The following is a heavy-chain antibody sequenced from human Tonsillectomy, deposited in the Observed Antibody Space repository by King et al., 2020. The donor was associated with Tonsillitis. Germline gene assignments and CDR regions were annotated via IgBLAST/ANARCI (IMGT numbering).Heavy chain of an antibody. D-gene: IGHD3-16*01. CDR1: GFTFSSYG. J-gene: IGHJ4*02. V-gene: IGHV3-30*18. Sequence: QLVQSGGGVVQPGRSLRLSCAASGFTFSSYGMHWVRQAPGKGLEWVAVISYDGSNKYYADSVKGRFTISRDNSKNTLYLQMNSLRAEDTAVYYCAKGRFGWKNDYWGQGTLVTVSS. CDR3: AKGRFGWKNDY. CDR2: ISYDGSNK.